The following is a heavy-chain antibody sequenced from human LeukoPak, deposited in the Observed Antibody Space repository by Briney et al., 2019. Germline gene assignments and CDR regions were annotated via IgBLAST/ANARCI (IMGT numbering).Heavy chain of an antibody. V-gene: IGHV3-7*04. CDR1: GFGFSNYW. CDR3: ARARGADY. Sequence: PGGSLRLSCAASGFGFSNYWMTWVRQAPGKGLEWVANIEYYGSEKYYVDSVKGRFTISRDNAKNSVYLQMNSLRAEDTAVYYCARARGADYWGQGTLVTVSS. D-gene: IGHD3-10*01. CDR2: IEYYGSEK. J-gene: IGHJ4*02.